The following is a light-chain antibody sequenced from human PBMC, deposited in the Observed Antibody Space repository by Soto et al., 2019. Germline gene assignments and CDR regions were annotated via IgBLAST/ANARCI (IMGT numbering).Light chain of an antibody. V-gene: IGKV3-15*01. Sequence: EIVMTQSPATLSVSPGERATLSCRASQSLGSDLAWYQQKPGQAPRLLIYGASTRAAGFPPRFSGSGSGTEFTLTISSLQPEDFATYYCQQFRSFPITFGQGTRLEI. J-gene: IGKJ5*01. CDR3: QQFRSFPIT. CDR1: QSLGSD. CDR2: GAS.